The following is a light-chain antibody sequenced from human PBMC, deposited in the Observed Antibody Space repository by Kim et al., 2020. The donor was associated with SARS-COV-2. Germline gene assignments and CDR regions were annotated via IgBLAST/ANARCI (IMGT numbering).Light chain of an antibody. CDR2: EVN. Sequence: QSALTQPPSASGSPGQSVTISCTGTSSDVGAYNYVSWYQQHPGKAPKLMIHEVNNRPSGVPDRFSGSKSGNTASLTVSGLQADDEADYYCSSYAGSNYYVFGTGTKVTVL. V-gene: IGLV2-8*01. CDR3: SSYAGSNYYV. CDR1: SSDVGAYNY. J-gene: IGLJ1*01.